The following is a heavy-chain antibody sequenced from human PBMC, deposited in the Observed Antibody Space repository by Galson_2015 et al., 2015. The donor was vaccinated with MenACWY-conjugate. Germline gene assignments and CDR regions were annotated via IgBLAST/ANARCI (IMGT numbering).Heavy chain of an antibody. Sequence: CTVSGASMSNYSWTWVRQSPEKGLEWIGHIYHSGATNYNPSLQSRVIISSDASKGQISLNLASVSAADTAVYYCARRATTGWFDPWGQGTQVTVSS. D-gene: IGHD4-17*01. J-gene: IGHJ5*02. CDR3: ARRATTGWFDP. CDR2: IYHSGAT. V-gene: IGHV4-59*13. CDR1: GASMSNYS.